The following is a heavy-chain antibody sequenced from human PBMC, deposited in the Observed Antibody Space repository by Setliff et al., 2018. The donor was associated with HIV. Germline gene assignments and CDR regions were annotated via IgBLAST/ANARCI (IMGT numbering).Heavy chain of an antibody. V-gene: IGHV1-8*01. Sequence: ASVKVSCKASGYTFTNYDINWVRQVTGQGLEWMGWMNPNSGNTGYGQKFQGRVTMTRDTSISTAYMEVSSLRSDDTAVYYCSRDVGVPGRGNALDYWGQGTQVTVSS. CDR1: GYTFTNYD. J-gene: IGHJ4*02. CDR2: MNPNSGNT. CDR3: SRDVGVPGRGNALDY. D-gene: IGHD1-26*01.